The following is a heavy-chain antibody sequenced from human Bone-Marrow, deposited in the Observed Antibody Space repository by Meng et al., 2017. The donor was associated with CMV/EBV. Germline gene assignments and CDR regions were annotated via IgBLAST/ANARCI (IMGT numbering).Heavy chain of an antibody. V-gene: IGHV4-61*01. CDR2: IYYSGST. Sequence: GSVSIGSCYWTWIRQAAGKGVEWIGYIYYSGSTNYTPSLKSRVTISVDTSKTQFSLKLSSVTAADTAVYYCARAPNYDILTGYYFDYWGQGTLVTVSS. CDR1: GSVSIGSCY. J-gene: IGHJ4*02. D-gene: IGHD3-9*01. CDR3: ARAPNYDILTGYYFDY.